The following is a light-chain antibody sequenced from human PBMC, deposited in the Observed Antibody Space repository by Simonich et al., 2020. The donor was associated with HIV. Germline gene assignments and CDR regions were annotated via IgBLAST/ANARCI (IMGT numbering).Light chain of an antibody. V-gene: IGKV1-39*01. Sequence: DIQMTQSPSSLSASVGDRVTVACRESQSIRTYLNWYQQKPGKAPKLLIYAASRLQSGVPSRFSGSGSGTDFTLTINSLQPEDFATYYCHQSYSNPRTFGQGTKLEIK. J-gene: IGKJ2*01. CDR3: HQSYSNPRT. CDR2: AAS. CDR1: QSIRTY.